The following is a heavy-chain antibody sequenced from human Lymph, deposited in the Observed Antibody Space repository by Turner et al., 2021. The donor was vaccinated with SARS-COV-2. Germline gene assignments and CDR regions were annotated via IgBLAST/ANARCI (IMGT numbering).Heavy chain of an antibody. D-gene: IGHD3-10*01. V-gene: IGHV3-30*04. Sequence: QVQLVESGGGVVDPARSLRHACAHSGFTFSTYAIYWVRQAPGKGLEWVAVISYDGSNKYYADSVKGRFTISRDNSKNTLYLQMNSRRAEDTAVYYCARYASGGYFYYGMDVWGQGTTVTVSS. CDR2: ISYDGSNK. CDR3: ARYASGGYFYYGMDV. J-gene: IGHJ6*02. CDR1: GFTFSTYA.